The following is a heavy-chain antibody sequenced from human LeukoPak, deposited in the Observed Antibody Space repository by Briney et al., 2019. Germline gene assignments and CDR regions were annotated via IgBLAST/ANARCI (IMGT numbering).Heavy chain of an antibody. CDR3: ATAAPLFGKSLDITSYHYGMDV. CDR1: GYTFTSYD. J-gene: IGHJ6*02. V-gene: IGHV1-8*01. CDR2: MNPNSGNT. D-gene: IGHD3-10*02. Sequence: ASVKVSCKASGYTFTSYDINWVRQATGQGLEWMGWMNPNSGNTGYAQKFQGRVTMTRNTSISTAYMELSSLRSEDTAVYYCATAAPLFGKSLDITSYHYGMDVWGQGTTVTVSS.